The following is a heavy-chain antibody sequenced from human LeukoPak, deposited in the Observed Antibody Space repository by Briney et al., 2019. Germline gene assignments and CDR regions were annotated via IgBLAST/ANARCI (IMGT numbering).Heavy chain of an antibody. CDR1: GGSFSGYY. J-gene: IGHJ4*02. Sequence: PSETLSLTCAVYGGSFSGYYWSRIRQHPGKGLEWIGYIYYSGSTYYNPSLKSRVTISVDTSKNQFSLKLSSVTAADTAVYYCARGNWNYGTYYFDYWGQGTLVTVSS. CDR2: IYYSGST. CDR3: ARGNWNYGTYYFDY. V-gene: IGHV4-31*11. D-gene: IGHD1-7*01.